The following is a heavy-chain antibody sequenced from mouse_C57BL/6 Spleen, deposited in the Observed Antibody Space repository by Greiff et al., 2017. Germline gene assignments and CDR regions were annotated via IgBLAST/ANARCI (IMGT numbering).Heavy chain of an antibody. V-gene: IGHV1-64*01. CDR1: GYTFTSYW. J-gene: IGHJ2*01. CDR2: IHPNSGST. CDR3: ARSGYYYGSSYLDY. Sequence: VQLQQPGAELVKPGASVKLSCKASGYTFTSYWMHWVKQRPGQGLEWIGMIHPNSGSTNYNETFKSKATLTVDKSSSTAYMQLSSLTSEDSAVYYCARSGYYYGSSYLDYWGQGTTLTVSS. D-gene: IGHD1-1*01.